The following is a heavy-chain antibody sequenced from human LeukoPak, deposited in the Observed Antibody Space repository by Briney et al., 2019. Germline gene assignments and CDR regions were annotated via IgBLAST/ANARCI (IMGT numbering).Heavy chain of an antibody. J-gene: IGHJ6*04. D-gene: IGHD3-22*01. CDR3: ARGPTMKMDV. CDR2: ISSSGSTI. Sequence: GGSLRLSCAASGFTFSSYEMNWVRQAPGKGLEWVSYISSSGSTIYYADSVKGRFTISRDNAKNSLYLQMNSLRAEDTAVYYCARGPTMKMDVWGKGTTVTVSS. V-gene: IGHV3-48*03. CDR1: GFTFSSYE.